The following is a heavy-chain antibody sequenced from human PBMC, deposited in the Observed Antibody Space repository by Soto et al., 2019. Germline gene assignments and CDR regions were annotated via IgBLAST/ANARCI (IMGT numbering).Heavy chain of an antibody. CDR2: INSGGGST. V-gene: IGHV3-23*01. Sequence: GGSLRLSCAASGVPFSNYAMSLVRQSPGKGLEWVSSINSGGGSTYYADSVRGRFSISRDNSKNTLFLQMNSLTAEDTAVYYCDKDLGIPMYGLFIRNWQYDYWGQGTRVTVSS. CDR3: DKDLGIPMYGLFIRNWQYDY. D-gene: IGHD3-3*01. CDR1: GVPFSNYA. J-gene: IGHJ4*02.